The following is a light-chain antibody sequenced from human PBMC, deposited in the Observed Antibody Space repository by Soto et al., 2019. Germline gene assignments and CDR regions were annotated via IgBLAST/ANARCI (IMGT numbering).Light chain of an antibody. CDR1: QSVSNTF. CDR2: AAS. Sequence: EIVLTQSPGPLSLSPGERATLPCRASQSVSNTFLAWYQQKPGQAPRLLIFAASSRATGIPDRFSGSGSGTDFTLTISRLGPEDFAVYYCQHYDASPTWTFGQGTKVDIK. CDR3: QHYDASPTWT. J-gene: IGKJ1*01. V-gene: IGKV3-20*01.